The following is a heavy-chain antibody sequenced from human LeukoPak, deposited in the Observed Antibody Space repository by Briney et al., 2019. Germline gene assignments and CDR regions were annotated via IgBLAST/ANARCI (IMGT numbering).Heavy chain of an antibody. CDR2: INPNSGGT. CDR3: ARENYSSGWANWFDP. CDR1: GYTFTGYY. V-gene: IGHV1-2*02. J-gene: IGHJ5*02. D-gene: IGHD6-19*01. Sequence: ASVKVSCKGSGYTFTGYYLHWVRQAPGQGLEWMGWINPNSGGTNYAQKFQGRVTMTRDTSISTAYMELSRLRSDDTAVYYCARENYSSGWANWFDPWGQGTLVTVSS.